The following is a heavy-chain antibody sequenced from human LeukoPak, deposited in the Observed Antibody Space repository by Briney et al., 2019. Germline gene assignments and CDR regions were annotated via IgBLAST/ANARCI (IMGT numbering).Heavy chain of an antibody. CDR2: ITKDESKK. D-gene: IGHD5-12*01. CDR1: GFTFSFYW. V-gene: IGHV3-7*01. CDR3: AREDGYNTMNH. J-gene: IGHJ5*02. Sequence: PGGSLRLSCTASGFTFSFYWMTWGRQAPGKGPEFVATITKDESKKQYVASLKGRFTISRDNAKNSVFLQINSLRAEDTAVYYCAREDGYNTMNHWGQGTLVTVSS.